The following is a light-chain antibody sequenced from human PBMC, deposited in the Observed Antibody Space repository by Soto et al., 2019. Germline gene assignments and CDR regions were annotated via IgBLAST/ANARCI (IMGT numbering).Light chain of an antibody. V-gene: IGKV1-5*03. CDR3: QHYNSYSEA. Sequence: DMPITQSPSTLSRFVGVRVIITSRASQTISSWLAWYQQKPGKAPKLLIYKASTLKSGVPSRFSGSGSGTEFTLTISSLQPDDFATYYCQHYNSYSEAFGQGTKVDNK. J-gene: IGKJ1*01. CDR1: QTISSW. CDR2: KAS.